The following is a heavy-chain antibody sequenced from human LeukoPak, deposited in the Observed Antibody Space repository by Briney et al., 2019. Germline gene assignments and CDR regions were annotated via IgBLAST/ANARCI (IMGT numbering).Heavy chain of an antibody. CDR3: ARPLKVRGVTRSYMYRSPAFDI. CDR2: IYYSGNT. Sequence: SETLSLTCTVSGVSISSSNSYWGWIRQPPGKGLEWIGSIYYSGNTYYNASLKSQVSISIDTSKNQFSLRLTSVTAADTAVYYCARPLKVRGVTRSYMYRSPAFDIWGQGTMVTVSS. V-gene: IGHV4-39*01. J-gene: IGHJ3*02. D-gene: IGHD3-10*01. CDR1: GVSISSSNSY.